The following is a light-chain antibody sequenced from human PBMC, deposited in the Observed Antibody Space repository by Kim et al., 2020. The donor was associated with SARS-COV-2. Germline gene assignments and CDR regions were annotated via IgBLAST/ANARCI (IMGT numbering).Light chain of an antibody. Sequence: LTCTLRSGINVGTYRIYWYQQKPGSPPQYLLKYKSDSDKQQGSGVPSRFSGSKDASANAGILLISGLQSEDEADYYCMIWHSSARVFGGGTKLTVL. V-gene: IGLV5-45*01. CDR1: SGINVGTYR. CDR3: MIWHSSARV. J-gene: IGLJ3*02. CDR2: YKSDSDK.